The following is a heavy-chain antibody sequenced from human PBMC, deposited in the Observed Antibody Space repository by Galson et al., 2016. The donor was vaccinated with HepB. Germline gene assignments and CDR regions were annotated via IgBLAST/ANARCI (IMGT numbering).Heavy chain of an antibody. V-gene: IGHV3-30*03. D-gene: IGHD7-27*01. Sequence: SLRLSCAVPGFALGSYGMHWIRQVPGKGLEWVADISFDGTKQHYGDSVKGRLTISRDSSRVYLQLSSLSPVDTGRYFCARDYSFSSNWPGYWGQGTLVIVSS. CDR2: ISFDGTKQ. J-gene: IGHJ4*02. CDR3: ARDYSFSSNWPGY. CDR1: GFALGSYG.